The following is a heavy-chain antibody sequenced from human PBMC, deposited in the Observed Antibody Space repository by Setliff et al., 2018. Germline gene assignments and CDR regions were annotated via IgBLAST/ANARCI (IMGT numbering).Heavy chain of an antibody. CDR1: GGSISSSLYY. CDR2: IYYSGST. CDR3: ARGKIRITMIVVPTGGAFDI. V-gene: IGHV4-39*07. J-gene: IGHJ3*02. D-gene: IGHD3-22*01. Sequence: PSETLSLTCTVSGGSISSSLYYWGWIRQPPGKGLEWIGSIYYSGSTNYNPSLKSRVTISVDTSKNQFSLKLSSVTAADTAVYYCARGKIRITMIVVPTGGAFDIWGQGTMVTVSS.